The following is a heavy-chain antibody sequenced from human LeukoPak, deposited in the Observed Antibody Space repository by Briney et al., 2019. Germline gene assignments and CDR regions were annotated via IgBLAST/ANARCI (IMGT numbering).Heavy chain of an antibody. CDR1: GGSLSDYY. CDR2: IDHSGRT. V-gene: IGHV4-34*01. D-gene: IGHD3-9*01. Sequence: SETLSLTCAVDGGSLSDYYWSWIRQPPGKGLEWVGEIDHSGRTSYNPSLESRVTMSIDTSKNQFSLKLRSVTAADTAMYYCARSGPYFDWLVRRRGQGTLVTVSS. CDR3: ARSGPYFDWLVRR. J-gene: IGHJ4*02.